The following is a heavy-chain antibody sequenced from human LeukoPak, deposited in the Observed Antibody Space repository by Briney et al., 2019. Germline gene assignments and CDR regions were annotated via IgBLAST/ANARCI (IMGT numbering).Heavy chain of an antibody. V-gene: IGHV1-8*01. Sequence: EASIKVSCKASGYTFTNYDINWVRQATGQGLEWMGWMTPNSGNTGYAQKFQGRVTMTRNTSISTAYMELSSLRSEDTAVYYCARRTSGWTDYGMDVWGQGTTVTVSS. D-gene: IGHD3/OR15-3a*01. CDR3: ARRTSGWTDYGMDV. CDR1: GYTFTNYD. J-gene: IGHJ6*02. CDR2: MTPNSGNT.